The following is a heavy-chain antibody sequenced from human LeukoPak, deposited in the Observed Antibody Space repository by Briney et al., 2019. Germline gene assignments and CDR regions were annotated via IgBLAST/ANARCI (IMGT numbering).Heavy chain of an antibody. D-gene: IGHD5-18*01. J-gene: IGHJ4*02. Sequence: PGGSLRLSCAASEFTFSTYWMSWVRQAPGKGLEWVADIKQDGSEKYYVDSVRGRFAIFRDNAKNSLYLQMNSLRAEDTAVYYCARISKGGYKSGRRDPPYYFDYWGQGTLVPVSS. V-gene: IGHV3-7*03. CDR2: IKQDGSEK. CDR3: ARISKGGYKSGRRDPPYYFDY. CDR1: EFTFSTYW.